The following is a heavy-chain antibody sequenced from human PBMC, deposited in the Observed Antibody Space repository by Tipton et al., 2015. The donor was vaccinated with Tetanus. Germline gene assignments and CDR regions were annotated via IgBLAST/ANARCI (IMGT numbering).Heavy chain of an antibody. J-gene: IGHJ4*02. CDR2: ISYSGST. CDR3: ARRDPGASPFDY. Sequence: TLSLTCTVSGGSISSYYWGWIRQPPGKGLEWIGSISYSGSTYQNPSPKSRVTISEDTSKNQFSLKLSSVTAADTAVYYCARRDPGASPFDYWGQGTLVTVSS. V-gene: IGHV4-39*01. D-gene: IGHD4-17*01. CDR1: GGSISSYY.